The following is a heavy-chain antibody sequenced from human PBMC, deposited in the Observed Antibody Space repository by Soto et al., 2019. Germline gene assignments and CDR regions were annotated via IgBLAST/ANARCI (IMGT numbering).Heavy chain of an antibody. V-gene: IGHV1-18*01. Sequence: GASVKVSCKASGYTFINYGVSCVLQSPGQGLEWMGWISAYNGDKKYAQNVQGRVTLTTDTSTSTAYMEMRTLRSDDTAAYYCARDGPHIPAVGDVWGQGTTVTVSS. J-gene: IGHJ6*02. D-gene: IGHD6-13*01. CDR1: GYTFINYG. CDR2: ISAYNGDK. CDR3: ARDGPHIPAVGDV.